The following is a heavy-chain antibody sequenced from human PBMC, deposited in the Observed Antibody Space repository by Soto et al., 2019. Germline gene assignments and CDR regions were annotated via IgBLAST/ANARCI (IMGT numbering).Heavy chain of an antibody. CDR3: ARGRGAFDA. V-gene: IGHV4-34*01. CDR1: GASLSDNY. Sequence: SETLSLTCAVYGASLSDNYCNWLRQPPGKGLEWIGEINHSGNANYNPSLRSRVTISIDTSKNQLSLNLRSVSAADTAVYYCARGRGAFDAWGQGTPVTVSS. J-gene: IGHJ5*02. CDR2: INHSGNA.